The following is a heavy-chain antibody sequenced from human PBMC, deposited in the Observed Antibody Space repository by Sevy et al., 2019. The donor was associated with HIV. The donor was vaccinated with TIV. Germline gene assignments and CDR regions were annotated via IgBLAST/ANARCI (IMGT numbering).Heavy chain of an antibody. Sequence: ASVKVSCKASGYTFTSYYMHWVRQAPGQGLEWMGIINPSGGSTSHAQKFQGRVTMTRDTSTSTVYMELSSLRSEDTAVYYCARDGVGDYDILTGYSPPNAFDIWGQGTMVTVSS. J-gene: IGHJ3*02. CDR2: INPSGGST. CDR1: GYTFTSYY. CDR3: ARDGVGDYDILTGYSPPNAFDI. V-gene: IGHV1-46*01. D-gene: IGHD3-9*01.